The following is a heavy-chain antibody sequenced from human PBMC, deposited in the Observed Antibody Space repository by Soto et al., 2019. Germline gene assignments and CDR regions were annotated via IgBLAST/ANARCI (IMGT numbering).Heavy chain of an antibody. CDR1: GGSISSGGYY. CDR3: ARVSALVFTPTPMIVWFDP. J-gene: IGHJ5*02. D-gene: IGHD3-22*01. CDR2: IYYSGST. Sequence: SETLSLTCTVSGGSISSGGYYWSWIRQHPGKGLEWIGYIYYSGSTYYNPSLKSRVTISVDTSKNQFSLKLSSVTAADTAVYYCARVSALVFTPTPMIVWFDPWGQGTLVTVSS. V-gene: IGHV4-31*03.